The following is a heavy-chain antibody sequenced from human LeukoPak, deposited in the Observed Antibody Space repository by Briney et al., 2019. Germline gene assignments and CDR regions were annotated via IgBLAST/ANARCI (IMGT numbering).Heavy chain of an antibody. D-gene: IGHD6-13*01. CDR1: GDSVSCNSAA. CDR2: TYYRSTWYS. Sequence: SQTLSLTCAISGDSVSCNSAACNWIRQSPSRGLEWLGRTYYRSTWYSDYAVSVKSRITINPDTSKNQFSLQLNSVTPEDTAVYYCARDRKSGSSWQSFDYWGQGTLVTVSS. J-gene: IGHJ4*02. V-gene: IGHV6-1*01. CDR3: ARDRKSGSSWQSFDY.